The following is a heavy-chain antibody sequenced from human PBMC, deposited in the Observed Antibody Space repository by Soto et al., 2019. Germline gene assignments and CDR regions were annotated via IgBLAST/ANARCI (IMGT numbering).Heavy chain of an antibody. CDR1: GGFVSSGTYY. D-gene: IGHD1-1*01. V-gene: IGHV4-34*01. Sequence: QVQLQQWGAGLLKPSETLSLTCAVYGGFVSSGTYYWSWIRQPPGKGLEWIGERSHSGGTHFNPSLKSRVTLSVATSKNQFSLKMSSVTAADTALYYCARVERGTATTVVDAFDIWGPGTMVTVSS. J-gene: IGHJ3*02. CDR3: ARVERGTATTVVDAFDI. CDR2: RSHSGGT.